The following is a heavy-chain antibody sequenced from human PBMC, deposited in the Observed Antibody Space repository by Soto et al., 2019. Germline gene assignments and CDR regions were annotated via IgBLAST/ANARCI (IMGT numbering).Heavy chain of an antibody. J-gene: IGHJ4*02. D-gene: IGHD3-22*01. CDR1: GFTFSSYT. CDR2: ISGNGEST. CDR3: ARSRIVMIVVVVPYFLVS. V-gene: IGHV3-23*01. Sequence: EVQLLESGGGLVQPGGSLRLSCAASGFTFSSYTMTWVRQAPGKGPEWVSSISGNGESTKYADSVKGRFTISRDNSKNTLYLQINSLRAADTAVYYCARSRIVMIVVVVPYFLVSLGQGARVTVSS.